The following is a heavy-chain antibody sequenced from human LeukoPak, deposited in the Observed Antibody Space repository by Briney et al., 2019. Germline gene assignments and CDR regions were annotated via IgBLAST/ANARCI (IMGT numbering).Heavy chain of an antibody. CDR3: AKDIQYSSSSYFDY. V-gene: IGHV3-9*01. J-gene: IGHJ4*02. CDR1: GFTFDDYA. CDR2: ISWNSGSI. Sequence: GGPLRLSCAASGFTFDDYAMHWVRQAPGKGLEWVSGISWNSGSIGYADSVKGRFTISRDNAKNSLYLQMNSLRAEDTALYYCAKDIQYSSSSYFDYWGQGTLVTVSS. D-gene: IGHD6-6*01.